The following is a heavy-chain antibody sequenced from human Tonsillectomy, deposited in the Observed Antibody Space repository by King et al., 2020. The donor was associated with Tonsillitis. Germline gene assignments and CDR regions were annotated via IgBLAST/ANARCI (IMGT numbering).Heavy chain of an antibody. Sequence: VQLVESGGGLVQPGGSLRLSCEASGFTFRSYWMTWVRQAPGKGLEWVANIKQDESEKYYVDSVKGRFTISRENAKNSLYLQVNSLRAEDTAVYYCVRGSGTYYYGSGRPLEDGYDIWGQGTMVTVSS. J-gene: IGHJ3*02. CDR2: IKQDESEK. CDR3: VRGSGTYYYGSGRPLEDGYDI. D-gene: IGHD3-10*01. V-gene: IGHV3-7*04. CDR1: GFTFRSYW.